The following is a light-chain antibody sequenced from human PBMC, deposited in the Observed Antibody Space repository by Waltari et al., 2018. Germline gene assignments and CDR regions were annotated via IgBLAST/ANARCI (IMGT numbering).Light chain of an antibody. Sequence: QSALTQPPSASGSPGQSVTFSCTVTARDIGGFHFVSWYQQHPDKAPRLIIYDVIKRPSGVADPFSGSKSGNTASLTVSGLQAEDEADYFCCSFSGANNLLFGGGTRLTV. V-gene: IGLV2-8*01. CDR1: ARDIGGFHF. CDR3: CSFSGANNLL. J-gene: IGLJ2*01. CDR2: DVI.